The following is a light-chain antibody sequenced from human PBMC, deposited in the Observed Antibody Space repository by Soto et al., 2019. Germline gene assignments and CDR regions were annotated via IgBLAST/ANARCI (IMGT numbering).Light chain of an antibody. CDR2: GAS. V-gene: IGKV3-11*01. CDR3: QQRRNWPPVLT. CDR1: QSVSSH. J-gene: IGKJ4*01. Sequence: EIVLTQSPASLSLSPGERATLSCRASQSVSSHLAWFQQRPGQAPRLLIYGASNRATGIPARFGGSGTGTNFTLTISSLEPEDVAVYYCQQRRNWPPVLTFGGGTKVEIK.